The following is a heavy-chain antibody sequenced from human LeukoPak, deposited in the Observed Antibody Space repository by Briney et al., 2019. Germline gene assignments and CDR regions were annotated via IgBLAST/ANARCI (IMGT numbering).Heavy chain of an antibody. J-gene: IGHJ4*01. V-gene: IGHV4-34*01. CDR2: INHSGST. Sequence: SETLSLTCAVYGGSFSGYYWSWIRQPPGKGLEWIGEINHSGSTNYNPSLKSRVTISVDTSKNQFSLKLSSVTAADTAVYYCARGRTEDCRSTSCYMDLGYWGQGTLVTVSS. D-gene: IGHD2-2*02. CDR3: ARGRTEDCRSTSCYMDLGY. CDR1: GGSFSGYY.